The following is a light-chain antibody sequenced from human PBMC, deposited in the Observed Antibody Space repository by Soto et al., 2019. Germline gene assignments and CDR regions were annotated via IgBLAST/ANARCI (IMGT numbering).Light chain of an antibody. J-gene: IGKJ1*01. V-gene: IGKV1-27*01. CDR1: PDSNNF. CDR2: AAS. Sequence: DIQMTQSPSSLSASVGDSVTITCRASPDSNNFLAWYQHKPGKVPKLLIYAASTLQSGVPSRFSGSGSGTDLTLTISRLQPDDVATYYCQRYNNAPWTFGQGTKVEIK. CDR3: QRYNNAPWT.